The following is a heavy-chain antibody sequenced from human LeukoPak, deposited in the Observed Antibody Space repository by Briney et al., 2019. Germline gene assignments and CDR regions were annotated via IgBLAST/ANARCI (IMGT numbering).Heavy chain of an antibody. V-gene: IGHV4-34*01. CDR2: IDHSGST. J-gene: IGHJ4*02. CDR3: ARKDSQREDY. D-gene: IGHD1-26*01. CDR1: GGSISSYY. Sequence: SETLSLTCTVSGGSISSYYWSWIRQPPGKGLEWIGEIDHSGSTNYNPSLKSRVTISVDTSKNQFSLKLSSVTAADTAVYYCARKDSQREDYWGQGTLVTVSS.